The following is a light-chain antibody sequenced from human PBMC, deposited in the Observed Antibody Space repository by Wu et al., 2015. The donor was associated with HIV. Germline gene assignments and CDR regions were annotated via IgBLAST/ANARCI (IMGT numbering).Light chain of an antibody. V-gene: IGKV3-11*01. J-gene: IGKJ1*01. CDR2: DAA. CDR3: QQYNNWVT. Sequence: EIVLTQSPATVSLSPGERATLSCRASQSVGNYLAWYQQKPGQAPRLLIYDAANRATGIPARFSGSGSGTDFTLSISSLEPEDFAVYYCQQYNNWVTFGQGTRVEI. CDR1: QSVGNY.